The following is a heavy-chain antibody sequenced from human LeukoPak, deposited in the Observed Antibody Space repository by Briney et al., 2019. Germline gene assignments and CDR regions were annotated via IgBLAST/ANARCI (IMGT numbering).Heavy chain of an antibody. CDR2: ISSSSSYI. CDR1: GFTFSSYS. Sequence: GGSLRLSCAASGFTFSSYSMNWVRQAPGKGLEWVSSISSSSSYIYYADSVKGRFTISRDNAKNALYLQMNSLRAEDTAVYYCARFSMSSPLVDYWGQGTLVTVSS. CDR3: ARFSMSSPLVDY. J-gene: IGHJ4*02. V-gene: IGHV3-21*01. D-gene: IGHD5/OR15-5a*01.